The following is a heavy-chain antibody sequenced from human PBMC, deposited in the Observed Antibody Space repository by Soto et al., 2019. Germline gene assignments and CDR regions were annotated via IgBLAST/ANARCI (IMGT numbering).Heavy chain of an antibody. CDR3: ARQCRGVTCHSFVP. V-gene: IGHV4-59*08. CDR2: IYYSGTT. Sequence: SETLSLTCTVSGASISNSYWSWIRQPPGKRLEWIGYIYYSGTTNYNPSLNSRVTISVDTSKNQFSLTLTSVTAADTAVYYCARQCRGVTCHSFVPWDQGTLVTVSS. CDR1: GASISNSY. J-gene: IGHJ5*02. D-gene: IGHD2-15*01.